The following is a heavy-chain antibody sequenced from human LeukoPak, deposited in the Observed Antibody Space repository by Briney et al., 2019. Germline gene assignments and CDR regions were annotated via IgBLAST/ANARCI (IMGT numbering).Heavy chain of an antibody. D-gene: IGHD7-27*01. V-gene: IGHV4-4*07. J-gene: IGHJ5*02. CDR3: ARGKNWGSRRQYNWFDP. CDR1: GGSISSYY. CDR2: IYTSGST. Sequence: SETLSLTCTVSGGSISSYYWSWIRQPAGKGLEWIGRIYTSGSTNYNPSLKSRVTISVDTSKNQFSLKLSSVTAADTAVYYCARGKNWGSRRQYNWFDPWGQGTLVTVSS.